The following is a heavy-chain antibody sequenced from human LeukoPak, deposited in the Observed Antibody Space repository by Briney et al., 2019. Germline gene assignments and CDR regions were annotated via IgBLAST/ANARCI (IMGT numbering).Heavy chain of an antibody. Sequence: PGGSLRLSCAASGFTFSNYGMHWVRQAPGKGLEWVAVISYDGSNKYYADSVKGRFTISRDNSKNTLYLQMNSLRAEDTAVYYCAKVGGTWFDPWGQGTLVTVSS. V-gene: IGHV3-30*18. D-gene: IGHD3-16*01. CDR2: ISYDGSNK. J-gene: IGHJ5*02. CDR3: AKVGGTWFDP. CDR1: GFTFSNYG.